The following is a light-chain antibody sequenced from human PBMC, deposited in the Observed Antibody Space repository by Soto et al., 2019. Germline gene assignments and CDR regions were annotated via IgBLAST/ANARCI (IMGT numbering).Light chain of an antibody. Sequence: DIVMTQSPDSLAVSLGERATINCKSSQSVLYSSNNKNYLAWYQQKPGQPPKLLIYWASARESGVPDRFSGSGSGTDFTLTINSLQAEDVAVYYCQQYYSTPPTFGQGTKLEIQ. CDR1: QSVLYSSNNKNY. CDR2: WAS. J-gene: IGKJ2*01. V-gene: IGKV4-1*01. CDR3: QQYYSTPPT.